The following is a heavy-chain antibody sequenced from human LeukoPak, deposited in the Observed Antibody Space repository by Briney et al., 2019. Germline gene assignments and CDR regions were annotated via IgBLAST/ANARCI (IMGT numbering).Heavy chain of an antibody. CDR3: AGHVAFRQWLVGEVNYYYYMDV. CDR2: IYYSGST. J-gene: IGHJ6*03. V-gene: IGHV4-39*01. Sequence: PSETLSLTCTVSGGSISSSSYYWGWIRQPPGKGLEWIGSIYYSGSTYYNPSLKSRVTISVDTSKNQFSLKLSSVTAADTAVYYCAGHVAFRQWLVGEVNYYYYMDVWGKGTTVTVSS. D-gene: IGHD6-19*01. CDR1: GGSISSSSYY.